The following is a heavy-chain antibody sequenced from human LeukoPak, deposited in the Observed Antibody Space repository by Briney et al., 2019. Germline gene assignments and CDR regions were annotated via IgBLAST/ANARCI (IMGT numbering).Heavy chain of an antibody. CDR2: IVVGSGNT. CDR3: ARPKTETGYDAFDI. Sequence: ASVKVSCKASGFTFTSSAMQWVRQARGQRLEWIGWIVVGSGNTNYAQKFQERVTITRDMSTSTAYMELSSLRSEDTAVYYCARPKTETGYDAFDIWGQGTMVTVSS. CDR1: GFTFTSSA. J-gene: IGHJ3*02. V-gene: IGHV1-58*02. D-gene: IGHD2-15*01.